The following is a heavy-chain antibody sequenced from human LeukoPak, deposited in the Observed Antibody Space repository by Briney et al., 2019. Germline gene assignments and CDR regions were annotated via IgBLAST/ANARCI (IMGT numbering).Heavy chain of an antibody. CDR2: IYPGDSDT. CDR3: ARSYCSSTSCSGLELFDY. J-gene: IGHJ4*02. Sequence: GESLKISCKGSGYSFNTYWIGWVRQMPGKGLEWMGIIYPGDSDTRYSPSFQGRVTISADKSISTAYLQWSSLKASDTAMYYCARSYCSSTSCSGLELFDYWGQGTLVIVSS. D-gene: IGHD2-2*01. V-gene: IGHV5-51*01. CDR1: GYSFNTYW.